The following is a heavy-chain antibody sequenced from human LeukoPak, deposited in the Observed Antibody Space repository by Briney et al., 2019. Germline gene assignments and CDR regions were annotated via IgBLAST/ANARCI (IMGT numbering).Heavy chain of an antibody. CDR1: GFRFSTYA. Sequence: GGSLRLSCPASGFRFSTYAMNWVRQAPGKGLEWVSTISGSGGLTYYADSVKGRFTISRDNSKNTLYLQMNSLRAEDTAVYYCASQYSSSWYSGNWFDPWGQGTLVTVSS. J-gene: IGHJ5*02. CDR3: ASQYSSSWYSGNWFDP. D-gene: IGHD6-13*01. V-gene: IGHV3-23*01. CDR2: ISGSGGLT.